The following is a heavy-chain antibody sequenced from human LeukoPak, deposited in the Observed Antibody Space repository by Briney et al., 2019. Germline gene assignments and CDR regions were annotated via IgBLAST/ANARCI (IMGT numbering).Heavy chain of an antibody. J-gene: IGHJ4*02. CDR2: ISGSAHKI. CDR1: GNNFSNYS. CDR3: AGRPTGYSSGYIH. D-gene: IGHD5-18*01. V-gene: IGHV3-23*01. Sequence: GSLRLSCVGSGNNFSNYSVRLVRQASEKGLKLGLVISGSAHKIRYADSVKGRFTISRDNSENIVYLQMNNLRVEDTAVYYCAGRPTGYSSGYIHWGQGTLVTVSS.